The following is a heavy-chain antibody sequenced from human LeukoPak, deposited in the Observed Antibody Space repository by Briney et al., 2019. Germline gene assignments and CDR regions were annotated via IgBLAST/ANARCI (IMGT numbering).Heavy chain of an antibody. D-gene: IGHD3-10*01. CDR3: AREGLHYGSGDY. J-gene: IGHJ4*02. V-gene: IGHV3-74*01. Sequence: PGGSLRLSCAASGFTFSSYWMHWVRQAPGKRLVWVSRINSGGSSTSYADSVKGRFTISRDNAKNTLYMHLNSLRAEDTAVYYCAREGLHYGSGDYWGQGTLVTVSS. CDR2: INSGGSST. CDR1: GFTFSSYW.